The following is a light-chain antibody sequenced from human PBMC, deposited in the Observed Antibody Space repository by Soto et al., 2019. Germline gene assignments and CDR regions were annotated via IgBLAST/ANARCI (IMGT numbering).Light chain of an antibody. CDR1: QSISSW. CDR3: QQYNSYSRT. J-gene: IGKJ3*01. V-gene: IGKV1-5*03. Sequence: DIQMTQSPSTLSASVGDRVTITCRASQSISSWLAWYQQKPGKAPKLLIYKASSLESGVPSRFSGSGSGTEFTLTISSLQPDDFATDYCQQYNSYSRTFGPGTKVDIK. CDR2: KAS.